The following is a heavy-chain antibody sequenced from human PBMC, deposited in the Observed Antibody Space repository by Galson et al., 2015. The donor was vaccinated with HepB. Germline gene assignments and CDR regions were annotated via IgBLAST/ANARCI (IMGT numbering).Heavy chain of an antibody. CDR2: ISYDGSNK. J-gene: IGHJ4*02. D-gene: IGHD6-19*01. Sequence: SLRLSCAASGFTFSSYAMHWVRQAPGKGLEWVAVISYDGSNKYYADSVKGRFTISRDNSKNTLYLQMNSLRAEDTAVYYCARLAVAGNIDYWGQGTLVTVSS. V-gene: IGHV3-30-3*01. CDR1: GFTFSSYA. CDR3: ARLAVAGNIDY.